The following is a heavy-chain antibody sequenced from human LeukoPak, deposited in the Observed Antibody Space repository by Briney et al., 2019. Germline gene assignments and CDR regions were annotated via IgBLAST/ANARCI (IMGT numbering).Heavy chain of an antibody. V-gene: IGHV3-21*04. CDR2: ISSSSSYI. CDR3: ARYGNDYGDYGDYATDY. Sequence: GGSLRLSCAASGFIFSSYNMNWVRQAPGKGLEWVSSISSSSSYIYYADSVKGRFTISRDNAKNSLYLQMNSLRAEDTALYYCARYGNDYGDYGDYATDYWGQGTLVTVSS. D-gene: IGHD4-17*01. J-gene: IGHJ4*02. CDR1: GFIFSSYN.